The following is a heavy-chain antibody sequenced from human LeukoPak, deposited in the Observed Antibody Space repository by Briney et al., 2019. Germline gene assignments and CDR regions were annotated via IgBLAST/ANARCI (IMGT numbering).Heavy chain of an antibody. J-gene: IGHJ6*02. V-gene: IGHV3-30*04. CDR3: ARDGTDFWSGYYSSHGMDV. Sequence: PGGSLRLSCVASEFTFSSHAMNWVRQAPGKGLEWVAVISYDGSNKYYADSVKGRFTISRDNSKNTLYLQMNSLRAEDTAVYYCARDGTDFWSGYYSSHGMDVWGQGTTVTVSS. CDR2: ISYDGSNK. D-gene: IGHD3-3*01. CDR1: EFTFSSHA.